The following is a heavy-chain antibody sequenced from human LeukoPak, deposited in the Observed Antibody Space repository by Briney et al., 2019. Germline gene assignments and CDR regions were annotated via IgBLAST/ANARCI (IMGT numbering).Heavy chain of an antibody. Sequence: GGSLRLSCAASGFTFSSYAMHWVRQAPGKGLEWVAVISYDGSNKYYADSVKGRFTISRDNSKNTLYLQMNSLRAEDTAVYYCARDPQYGSGSYYNTLFYWGQGTLVTVSS. CDR2: ISYDGSNK. J-gene: IGHJ4*02. CDR1: GFTFSSYA. D-gene: IGHD3-10*01. CDR3: ARDPQYGSGSYYNTLFY. V-gene: IGHV3-30*04.